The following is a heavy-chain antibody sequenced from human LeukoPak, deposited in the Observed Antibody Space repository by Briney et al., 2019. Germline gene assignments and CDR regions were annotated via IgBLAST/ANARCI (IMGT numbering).Heavy chain of an antibody. Sequence: SETLSLTCTVSGGSISSGSYYWSWFRQPPGKGLGWIGYSYYSGSTKYNPSLKSRVTISVDTSTNHFCLRRRSVTAAGPAVTYCARHARGDFWSGPVYCLDYWRQGTLASV. D-gene: IGHD3-3*01. CDR3: ARHARGDFWSGPVYCLDY. CDR1: GGSISSGSYY. V-gene: IGHV4-61*03. CDR2: SYYSGST. J-gene: IGHJ4*02.